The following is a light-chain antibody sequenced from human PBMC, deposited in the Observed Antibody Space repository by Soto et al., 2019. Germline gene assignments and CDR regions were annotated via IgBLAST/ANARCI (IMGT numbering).Light chain of an antibody. V-gene: IGLV4-60*02. CDR3: ETWDSNTHTV. CDR1: SGHSSYI. Sequence: QPVLTQSSSASASLGSSVKRTCTLSSGHSSYIIAWHQQQPGKAPRYLMKLEGSGSYNKGSGVPDLFSGSSSGADRYLTISNLQFEAEADYYCETWDSNTHTVFGGGTKLTVL. J-gene: IGLJ3*02. CDR2: LEGSGSY.